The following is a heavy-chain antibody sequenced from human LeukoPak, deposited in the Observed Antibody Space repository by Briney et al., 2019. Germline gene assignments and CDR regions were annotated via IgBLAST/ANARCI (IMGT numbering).Heavy chain of an antibody. Sequence: PGGSLRLSCAASGFSFDDYAMHWVRQAPGKGLEWVSGISWNSGNIGYADSVKGRFTISRDNAKNSPNLQMNSLRAEDTALYYCAKDTRAIVGSAHNAFDIWGQGTMVTVSS. D-gene: IGHD1-26*01. CDR1: GFSFDDYA. J-gene: IGHJ3*02. CDR2: ISWNSGNI. V-gene: IGHV3-9*01. CDR3: AKDTRAIVGSAHNAFDI.